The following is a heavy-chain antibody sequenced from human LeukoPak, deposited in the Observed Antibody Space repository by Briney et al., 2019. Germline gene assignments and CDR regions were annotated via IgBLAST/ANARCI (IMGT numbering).Heavy chain of an antibody. CDR1: GFTFSSLC. D-gene: IGHD6-13*01. V-gene: IGHV3-74*01. CDR2: INSDGSST. Sequence: WVSLRLSCAASGFTFSSLCRHWLRPAPGKGRVWLSGINSDGSSTSYADSVKGRFTISRDNAKNTLYLQMNSLRADEAAVYYCARVDSSSWSPFDYWGQGTLVTVSS. J-gene: IGHJ4*02. CDR3: ARVDSSSWSPFDY.